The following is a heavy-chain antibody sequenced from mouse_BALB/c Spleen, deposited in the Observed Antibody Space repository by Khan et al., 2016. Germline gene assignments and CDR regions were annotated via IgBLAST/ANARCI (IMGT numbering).Heavy chain of an antibody. CDR2: ISTGDST. J-gene: IGHJ2*01. CDR1: GFTFRNYA. Sequence: EVELVESGGGLVKPGGSLKLSCAASGFTFRNYAMSWVRQTPEKRLEWVASISTGDSTYYGDSVKGRFTISRDNARNIMYLQRSRLRSEDTAMFSCAREDYGNYGDYFDYWGQGTTLTVSS. CDR3: AREDYGNYGDYFDY. D-gene: IGHD2-1*01. V-gene: IGHV5-6-5*01.